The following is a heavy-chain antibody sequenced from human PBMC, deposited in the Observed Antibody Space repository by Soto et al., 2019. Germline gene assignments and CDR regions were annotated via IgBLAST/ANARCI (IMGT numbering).Heavy chain of an antibody. D-gene: IGHD4-4*01. J-gene: IGHJ6*02. Sequence: KQSQTLSLTCAVYGGSFSGYYWSWIRQPPGKGLEWIGEINHSGSTNYNPSLKSRVTISVDTSKNQFSLKLSSVTAADTAVYYCARGEYSNYAYYYGMDVWGQGTTVTVSS. CDR3: ARGEYSNYAYYYGMDV. CDR1: GGSFSGYY. CDR2: INHSGST. V-gene: IGHV4-34*01.